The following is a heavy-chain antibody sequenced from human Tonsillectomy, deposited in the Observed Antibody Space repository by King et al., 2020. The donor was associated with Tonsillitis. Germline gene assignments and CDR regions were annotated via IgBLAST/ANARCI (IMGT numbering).Heavy chain of an antibody. Sequence: LQLQESGPGLVKPSETLSLTCTVSGGSMSSSGYYWGWIRQPPGKGLEWIGSIYYSGSTYYNPSLKSRVTISVDTSKNQFSLKLSSVTAADTAVYYCARDYDSSGYYSNWGQGTLVTVSS. CDR1: GGSMSSSGYY. V-gene: IGHV4-39*02. D-gene: IGHD3-22*01. CDR2: IYYSGST. CDR3: ARDYDSSGYYSN. J-gene: IGHJ4*02.